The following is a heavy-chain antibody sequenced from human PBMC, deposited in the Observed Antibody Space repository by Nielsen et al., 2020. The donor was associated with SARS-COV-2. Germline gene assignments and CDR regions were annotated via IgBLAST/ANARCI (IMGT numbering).Heavy chain of an antibody. J-gene: IGHJ4*02. CDR3: AKDWTAIVVVPSGGVDY. V-gene: IGHV3-30*18. Sequence: GESLKISCAASGFTFSTYGMHWVRQAPGKRLEWVAAISYDGSNKYYVDSVKGRFTISRGNSKNTLYLQMSSLREEDTAVYYCAKDWTAIVVVPSGGVDYWGQGTLVTVSS. CDR2: ISYDGSNK. D-gene: IGHD2-15*01. CDR1: GFTFSTYG.